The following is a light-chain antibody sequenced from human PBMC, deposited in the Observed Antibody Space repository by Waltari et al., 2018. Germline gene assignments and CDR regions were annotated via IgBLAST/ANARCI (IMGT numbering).Light chain of an antibody. CDR1: QAIRNE. J-gene: IGKJ1*01. Sequence: AIQMTQSPSSLSASIGDRVTITCRASQAIRNELGWYQQKPGKAPKLLIYAASSLQTGVPSRFSGSGSGTDFTLTITSLQPEDFAIYYCQQDSNYPRTFGQGTKVEIK. CDR3: QQDSNYPRT. CDR2: AAS. V-gene: IGKV1-6*01.